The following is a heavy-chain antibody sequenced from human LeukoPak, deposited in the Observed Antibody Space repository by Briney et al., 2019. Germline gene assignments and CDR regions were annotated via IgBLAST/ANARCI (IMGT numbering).Heavy chain of an antibody. CDR1: GFTVSSNY. V-gene: IGHV3-66*01. CDR3: ARILSTQYGDGAFDI. D-gene: IGHD4-17*01. Sequence: GGSLRLSCAASGFTVSSNYMSWVRQAPGKGLEWVSVIYSGGSTYYADSVKGRFTISRDNSKNTLYLQMNSLRAEDTAVYYCARILSTQYGDGAFDIWGQGTMVTVSS. J-gene: IGHJ3*02. CDR2: IYSGGST.